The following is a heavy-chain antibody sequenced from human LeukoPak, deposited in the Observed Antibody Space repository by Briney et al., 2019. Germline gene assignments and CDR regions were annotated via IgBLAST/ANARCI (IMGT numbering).Heavy chain of an antibody. D-gene: IGHD3-3*01. CDR1: GFTFSSYW. CDR2: IKQDGSEK. Sequence: GGSLRLSCAASGFTFSSYWMSWVRQAPGKGLEWVANIKQDGSEKYYVDSVKGRFTISRDNAKNSLYLRMNSLRAEDTAVYYCARAAGTYYDFWSGYLDYWGQGTLVTVSS. CDR3: ARAAGTYYDFWSGYLDY. J-gene: IGHJ4*02. V-gene: IGHV3-7*01.